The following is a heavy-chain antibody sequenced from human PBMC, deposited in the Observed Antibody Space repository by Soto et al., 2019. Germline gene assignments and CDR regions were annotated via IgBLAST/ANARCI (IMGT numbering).Heavy chain of an antibody. CDR3: ARYRREAVAGYTLDN. CDR2: VYNSGST. J-gene: IGHJ4*02. D-gene: IGHD6-13*01. CDR1: GGSISSNY. Sequence: SETLSLTCTVSGGSISSNYWTWIRQPPGKGLEWIGYVYNSGSTNYNPSLKSRVTITEDTSKSQFSLKVNSMTAADTAVYYCARYRREAVAGYTLDNWGQGILVTVSS. V-gene: IGHV4-59*01.